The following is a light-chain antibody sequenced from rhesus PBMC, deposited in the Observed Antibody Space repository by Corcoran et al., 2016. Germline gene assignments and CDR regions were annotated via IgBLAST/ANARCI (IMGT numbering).Light chain of an antibody. Sequence: DIQMTQSPSSLSASVGDRVTITCRASQGISSYLAWYQKNSGKAPKLLIYDATNLQSGVPSRFSGSGSGTEFTLTISSLQPEEFATYYCQQRNSYPWTFGQGTKVEIK. CDR3: QQRNSYPWT. V-gene: IGKV1-38*01. J-gene: IGKJ1*01. CDR1: QGISSY. CDR2: DAT.